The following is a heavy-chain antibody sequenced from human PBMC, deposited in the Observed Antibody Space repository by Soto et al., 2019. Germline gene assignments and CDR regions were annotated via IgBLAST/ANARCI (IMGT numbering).Heavy chain of an antibody. J-gene: IGHJ3*02. CDR1: GGTXISYA. D-gene: IGHD3-22*01. CDR3: ARNYYDSSGYLLGDAFDI. CDR2: IIPIFGTA. Sequence: SXKVSFKASGGTXISYAIGLVRQAPGQGLEWIGGIIPIFGTANYAQKFQGRVTITAYESTSTAYMELSSLRSEDTDVYYFARNYYDSSGYLLGDAFDIWGQGTMVT. V-gene: IGHV1-69*13.